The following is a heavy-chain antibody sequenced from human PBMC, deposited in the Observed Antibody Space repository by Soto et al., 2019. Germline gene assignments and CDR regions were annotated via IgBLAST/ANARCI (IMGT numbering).Heavy chain of an antibody. CDR2: ISYDGSNK. V-gene: IGHV3-30*03. J-gene: IGHJ4*02. Sequence: GSLRLSCAASGFTFSSYGMHWVRQAPGKGLEWVAVISYDGSNKYYADSVKGRFTISRDNSKNTLYLQMNSLRAEDTAVYYCARPSEPGVVMYYFAYWGQGTLVTVSS. CDR3: ARPSEPGVVMYYFAY. CDR1: GFTFSSYG. D-gene: IGHD3-3*01.